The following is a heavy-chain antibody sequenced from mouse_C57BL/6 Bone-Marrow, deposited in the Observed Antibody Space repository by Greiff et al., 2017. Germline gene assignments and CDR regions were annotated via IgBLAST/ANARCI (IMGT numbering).Heavy chain of an antibody. CDR1: GFDFSRYW. Sequence: EVQLVESGGGLVQPGGSLKLSCAASGFDFSRYWMSWVRQAPGKGLEWIGEINQDSNTINYTPSLKDKFIISRDNAKNTLYLQMSKVRSEDTALYYCARLYYYGFFAYWGQGTLVTVSA. CDR2: INQDSNTI. D-gene: IGHD1-1*01. CDR3: ARLYYYGFFAY. V-gene: IGHV4-1*02. J-gene: IGHJ3*01.